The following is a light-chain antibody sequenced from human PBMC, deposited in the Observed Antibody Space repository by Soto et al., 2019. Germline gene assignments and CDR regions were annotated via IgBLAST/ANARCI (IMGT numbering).Light chain of an antibody. Sequence: DIQMTQSPSTLSGSVGDRVTITCRASQTISSWLAWYQQKPGKAPNLLIYDASTLERGVPSTFTGSGSRTEFPLTISSLQPDDFATYPRQPYTSYSGTFGQATTGDNK. CDR3: QPYTSYSGT. CDR1: QTISSW. CDR2: DAS. V-gene: IGKV1-5*01. J-gene: IGKJ1*01.